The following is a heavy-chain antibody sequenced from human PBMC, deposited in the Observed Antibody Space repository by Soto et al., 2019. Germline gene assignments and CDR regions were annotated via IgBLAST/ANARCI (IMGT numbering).Heavy chain of an antibody. D-gene: IGHD5-12*01. CDR3: AKLTGGGYDLFSPQSHFDY. J-gene: IGHJ4*02. CDR2: ISYDGSNK. Sequence: QVQLVESGGGVVQPGRSLRLSCAASGFTFSSYGMHWVRQAPGKGLEWVAVISYDGSNKYYADSVKGRFTISRDNSKNTLYLQMNSLRAEDTAVYYCAKLTGGGYDLFSPQSHFDYWGQGTLVTVSS. CDR1: GFTFSSYG. V-gene: IGHV3-30*18.